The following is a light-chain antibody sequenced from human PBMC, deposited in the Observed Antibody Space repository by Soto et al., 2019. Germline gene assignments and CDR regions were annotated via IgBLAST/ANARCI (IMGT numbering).Light chain of an antibody. V-gene: IGLV1-44*01. CDR2: TND. J-gene: IGLJ1*01. Sequence: QSVLTQPPSASGTPGQRVIISCSGGSSNIGRNTVNWYQHLPGTAPRLLIYTNDQRPSGVPDRFSGSKSGTSASLAISGLQSEDEADYYCAAWDDPSSFVFVTGTKVTVL. CDR3: AAWDDPSSFV. CDR1: SSNIGRNT.